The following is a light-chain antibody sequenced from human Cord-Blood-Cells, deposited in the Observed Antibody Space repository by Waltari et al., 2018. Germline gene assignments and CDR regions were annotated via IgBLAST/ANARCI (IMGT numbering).Light chain of an antibody. Sequence: IVIPQAHLPSSVPLGQLASIFSRSNQSLVHSDGNTYLGWLQQRPGQPQRLLIYKISNRFSGVPDRFSGSGAGTDFTLKISRVEAEDVGVYYCMQATQFPYTFGQGTKLEIK. J-gene: IGKJ2*01. V-gene: IGKV2-24*01. CDR1: QSLVHSDGNTY. CDR3: MQATQFPYT. CDR2: KIS.